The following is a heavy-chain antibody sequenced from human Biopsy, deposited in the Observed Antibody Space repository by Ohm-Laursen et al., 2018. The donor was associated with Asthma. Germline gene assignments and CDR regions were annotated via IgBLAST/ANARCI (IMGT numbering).Heavy chain of an antibody. Sequence: SLRLSCAASGLTFSDYWMHWVRQAPGKGLEWVSRVKGDGRRTSYADSVKGRFTISRDHSKLYLQMNNLRAEDTAVYYCARDSYSSGLYDDFESWGQGTLVTVSS. CDR3: ARDSYSSGLYDDFES. CDR2: VKGDGRRT. D-gene: IGHD6-19*01. J-gene: IGHJ4*02. CDR1: GLTFSDYW. V-gene: IGHV3-74*01.